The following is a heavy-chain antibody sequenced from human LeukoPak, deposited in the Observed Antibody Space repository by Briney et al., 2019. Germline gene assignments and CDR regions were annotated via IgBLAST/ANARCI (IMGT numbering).Heavy chain of an antibody. CDR1: GFTFSSYG. CDR2: ISYDGSNK. Sequence: GGSLRLSCAASGFTFSSYGMHWVRQAPGKGLEWVAVISYDGSNKYYADSVKGRFTISRDNSKNTLYLQMNSLRAEDTAVYYCAKGGTEIYYYGMDVWGPGTTVTVSS. V-gene: IGHV3-30*18. J-gene: IGHJ6*02. D-gene: IGHD1-1*01. CDR3: AKGGTEIYYYGMDV.